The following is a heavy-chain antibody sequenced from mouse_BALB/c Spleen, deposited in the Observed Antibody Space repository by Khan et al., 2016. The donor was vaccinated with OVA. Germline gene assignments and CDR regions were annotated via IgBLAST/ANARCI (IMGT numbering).Heavy chain of an antibody. D-gene: IGHD2-3*01. CDR3: ARMARAIN. CDR2: INSNGGST. Sequence: EVELVESGGGLVQSGGSLKLSCAASGFTFSSYGMSWVRQTPDKRLELVATINSNGGSTYYADRVKGRSTISRDNAKNNLYLQMSSLKSEDTAMYYCARMARAINWGQGTTLTVSS. J-gene: IGHJ2*01. V-gene: IGHV5-6-3*01. CDR1: GFTFSSYG.